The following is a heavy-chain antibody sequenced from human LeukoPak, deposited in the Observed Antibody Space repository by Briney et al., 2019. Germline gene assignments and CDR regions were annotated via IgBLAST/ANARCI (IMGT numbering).Heavy chain of an antibody. D-gene: IGHD3-3*01. CDR1: GGSISSYY. CDR3: AISRNDFWSGYHYGGAFDI. Sequence: PSETLSLTCTVSGGSISSYYWSWIRRPPGKGLEWIGYIYYSGSTSYNPSLKSRVTISVDTSKNQFSLRLNSVTAADTAVYYCAISRNDFWSGYHYGGAFDIWGQGTMVTVSS. J-gene: IGHJ3*02. CDR2: IYYSGST. V-gene: IGHV4-59*01.